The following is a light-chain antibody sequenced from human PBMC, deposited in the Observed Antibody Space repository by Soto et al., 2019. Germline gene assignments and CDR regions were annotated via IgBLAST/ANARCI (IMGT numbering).Light chain of an antibody. V-gene: IGLV3-27*01. Sequence: SYELTQPSSVSVSPGQTARITCSGDVLAKKYARWFQQKPGQAPVLVIYKDNERPSGIPERFSGSKSGNTASLTISGLQAEDEADYYCCSFAGSYIPRVFGGGTKLTVL. J-gene: IGLJ2*01. CDR1: VLAKKY. CDR3: CSFAGSYIPRV. CDR2: KDN.